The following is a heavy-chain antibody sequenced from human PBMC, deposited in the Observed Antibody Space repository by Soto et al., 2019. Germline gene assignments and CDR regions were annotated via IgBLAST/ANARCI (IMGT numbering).Heavy chain of an antibody. CDR1: GFTISDHY. CDR3: ARDIATSGRFYFDY. CDR2: SRNKVDGYTT. Sequence: EVQMVESGGGLVQPGGSLRLSCVASGFTISDHYMDWVRQAPGKGLEWVGRSRNKVDGYTTEYAASVKGRFTISRDDSKKSLYLQMNSLKTEDTAVYYCARDIATSGRFYFDYWGQGTLVTVSS. D-gene: IGHD3-10*01. V-gene: IGHV3-72*01. J-gene: IGHJ4*02.